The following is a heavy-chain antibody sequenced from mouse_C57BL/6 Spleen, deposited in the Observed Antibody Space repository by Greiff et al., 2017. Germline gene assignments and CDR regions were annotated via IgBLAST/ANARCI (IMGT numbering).Heavy chain of an antibody. CDR1: GYTFTSYW. CDR3: ARYHDHDGGFAY. J-gene: IGHJ3*01. D-gene: IGHD2-12*01. V-gene: IGHV1-64*01. Sequence: QVQLKQPGAELVKPGASVKLSCKASGYTFTSYWMHWVKQRPGQGLEWIGMIHPNSGSTNYNEKFKSKATLTVDKSSSTAYMQLSSLTSEDSAVYYCARYHDHDGGFAYWGQGTLVTVSA. CDR2: IHPNSGST.